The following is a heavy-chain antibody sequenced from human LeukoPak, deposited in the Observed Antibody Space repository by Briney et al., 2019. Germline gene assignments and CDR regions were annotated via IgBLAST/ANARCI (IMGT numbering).Heavy chain of an antibody. CDR3: ARAEVAVAGTGIDY. D-gene: IGHD6-19*01. Sequence: ASVKVSFKASGYTFTIYDINWVRQATGQGLEWMGWMNPNSGNTGYAQKFQGRVTITRNTSISTAYMELSSLRSEDTAVYYCARAEVAVAGTGIDYWGQGTLVTVSS. J-gene: IGHJ4*02. CDR2: MNPNSGNT. V-gene: IGHV1-8*03. CDR1: GYTFTIYD.